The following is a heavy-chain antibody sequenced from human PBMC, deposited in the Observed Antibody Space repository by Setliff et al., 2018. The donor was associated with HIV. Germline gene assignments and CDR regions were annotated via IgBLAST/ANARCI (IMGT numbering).Heavy chain of an antibody. CDR3: ARDRPDLYYDSSGDAFDI. CDR1: GDSISGYY. D-gene: IGHD3-22*01. CDR2: IYHSGST. Sequence: SETLSLTCTVSGDSISGYYWSWVRQPPGKGLEWIGSIYHSGSTYYNPSLKSRVTISVDTSKNQFSLKLSSVTAADTAVYYCARDRPDLYYDSSGDAFDIWGQGTMVTVSS. V-gene: IGHV4-38-2*02. J-gene: IGHJ3*02.